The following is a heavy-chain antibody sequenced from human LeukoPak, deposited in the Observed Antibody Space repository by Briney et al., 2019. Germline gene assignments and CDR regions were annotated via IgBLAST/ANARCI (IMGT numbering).Heavy chain of an antibody. Sequence: GESLKISCKGSGYSFTNYWIGWVRQMPGKGLEWMGIIYPGDSDTRYSPSFQGQVTISADKSISTAYLQWSSLKASDTAMYYCARSTQIIMVRGVIKGDAFDVWGQGTMVTVSS. D-gene: IGHD3-10*01. CDR3: ARSTQIIMVRGVIKGDAFDV. V-gene: IGHV5-51*01. J-gene: IGHJ3*01. CDR2: IYPGDSDT. CDR1: GYSFTNYW.